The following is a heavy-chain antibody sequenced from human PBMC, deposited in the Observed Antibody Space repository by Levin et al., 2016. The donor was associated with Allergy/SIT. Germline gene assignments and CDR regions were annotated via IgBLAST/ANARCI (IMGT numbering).Heavy chain of an antibody. V-gene: IGHV5-10-1*01. CDR2: IDPSDSYT. J-gene: IGHJ6*03. Sequence: GGSLRLSCKGSGYSFTSYWIGWVRQMPGKGLEWMGRIDPSDSYTSYSPSFQGHVTISADKSISTAYLQWSSLKASDTAMYYCARHQVQLWLGGYYYYMDVWGKGTTVTVSS. D-gene: IGHD5-18*01. CDR3: ARHQVQLWLGGYYYYMDV. CDR1: GYSFTSYW.